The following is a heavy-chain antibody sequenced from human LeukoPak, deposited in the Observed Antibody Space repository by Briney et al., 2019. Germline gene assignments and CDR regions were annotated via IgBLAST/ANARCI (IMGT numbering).Heavy chain of an antibody. Sequence: GGSLRLSCAASGFTFSDYYMSWIRQAPGKGLEWISYIASSSGTIYYADSVKGRFTISRDNAENSLYLQMNSLRAEDTAVYYCARDRYSGFDYWGQGTLVTVSS. D-gene: IGHD5-12*01. J-gene: IGHJ4*02. CDR2: IASSSGTI. V-gene: IGHV3-11*04. CDR1: GFTFSDYY. CDR3: ARDRYSGFDY.